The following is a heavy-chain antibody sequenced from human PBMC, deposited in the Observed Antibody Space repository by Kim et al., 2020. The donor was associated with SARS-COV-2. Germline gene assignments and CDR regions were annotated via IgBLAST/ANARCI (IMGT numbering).Heavy chain of an antibody. CDR3: ARTVTSAAAGDY. CDR1: NGSFSSSNW. Sequence: SETLSLTCTVSNGSFSSSNWWTWVRQPPGKGLEWIGEIYHSGNTNYNPSLKSRVTISIDKSKNQFSLKLSSVTAADTAVYYCARTVTSAAAGDYWGQGTLVTVSS. V-gene: IGHV4-4*02. D-gene: IGHD6-13*01. J-gene: IGHJ4*02. CDR2: IYHSGNT.